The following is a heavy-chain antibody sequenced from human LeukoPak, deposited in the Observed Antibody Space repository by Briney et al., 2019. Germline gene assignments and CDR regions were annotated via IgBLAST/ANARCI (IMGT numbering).Heavy chain of an antibody. D-gene: IGHD3-10*01. J-gene: IGHJ4*02. Sequence: GGSLRLSCAASGFTFSSYGMHWVRQAPGKGLEWVAVISYDGSNEYYADSVKGRFTISRDNSKNTLYLQMNSLRAEDTAVYYCAKDYLSGSSGDYWGQGTLVTVSS. CDR2: ISYDGSNE. CDR3: AKDYLSGSSGDY. CDR1: GFTFSSYG. V-gene: IGHV3-30*18.